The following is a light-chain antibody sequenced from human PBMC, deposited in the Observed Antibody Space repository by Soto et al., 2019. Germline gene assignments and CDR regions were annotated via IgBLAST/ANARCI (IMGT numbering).Light chain of an antibody. CDR2: XVT. CDR3: SSYAGSNNWV. CDR1: SSDVGGYNF. Sequence: QSALTQPPSASGSPGQSVTISCXGTSSDVGGYNFVSWYQQHPGKAPKLIIXXVTKRPSGVPDRFSVSKSGNTASLTVSGLQAEDEADYYCSSYAGSNNWVFGGGTKVTVL. V-gene: IGLV2-8*01. J-gene: IGLJ3*02.